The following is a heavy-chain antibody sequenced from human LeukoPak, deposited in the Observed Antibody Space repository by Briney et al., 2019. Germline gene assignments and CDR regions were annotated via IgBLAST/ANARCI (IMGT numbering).Heavy chain of an antibody. CDR2: IRSKANSYAT. D-gene: IGHD2-2*01. CDR1: GFTFSRSA. Sequence: GGSLRLFCAASGFTFSRSAMHWVRQASGKGLEWVGRIRSKANSYATAYAASVKGRFTISRDDSKNTAYLQMNSLKTGDTAVYYCEMVVPAAIRDYYYGMDVWGQGTTVTVSS. J-gene: IGHJ6*02. CDR3: EMVVPAAIRDYYYGMDV. V-gene: IGHV3-73*01.